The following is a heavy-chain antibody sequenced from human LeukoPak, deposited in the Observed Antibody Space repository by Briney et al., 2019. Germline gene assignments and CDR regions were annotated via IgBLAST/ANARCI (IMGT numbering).Heavy chain of an antibody. Sequence: GASVKVSXKASGGTFSSYAISWVRQAPGQGLEWMGGIIPIFGTANYAQKFQGRVTITADESTSTAYMELSSLRSEDTAVYYCAREYSSSSGTWFDPWGQGTLVTVSS. CDR2: IIPIFGTA. D-gene: IGHD6-6*01. J-gene: IGHJ5*02. CDR3: AREYSSSSGTWFDP. V-gene: IGHV1-69*13. CDR1: GGTFSSYA.